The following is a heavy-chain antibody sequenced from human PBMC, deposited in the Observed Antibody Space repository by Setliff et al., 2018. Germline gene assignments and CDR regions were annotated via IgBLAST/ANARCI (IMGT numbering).Heavy chain of an antibody. J-gene: IGHJ4*02. CDR1: GYNFNIFW. Sequence: ESLKISCKASGYNFNIFWIGWVRQMPGKGLEWMGIIYPGDSDARYSPSFQGQVTISVDKSTTTAYLQWSSLEASDTAMYYCARQRGNSGYDYYYWGQGTLVTVSS. CDR2: IYPGDSDA. D-gene: IGHD5-12*01. CDR3: ARQRGNSGYDYYY. V-gene: IGHV5-51*01.